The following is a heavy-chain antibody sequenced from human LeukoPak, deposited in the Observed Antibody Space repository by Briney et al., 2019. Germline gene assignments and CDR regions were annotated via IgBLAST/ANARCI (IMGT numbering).Heavy chain of an antibody. CDR1: GFTFSSYS. CDR3: ARAVGGSHVGSFDY. V-gene: IGHV3-48*01. Sequence: GGSLRLSCAASGFTFSSYSMNWVRQAPGKGLEWVSYISSSSSTIYYADSVKGRFTISRDNAKNSLYLQMNSLRAEDTAVYYCARAVGGSHVGSFDYWGQGTLVTVSS. CDR2: ISSSSSTI. J-gene: IGHJ4*02. D-gene: IGHD1-26*01.